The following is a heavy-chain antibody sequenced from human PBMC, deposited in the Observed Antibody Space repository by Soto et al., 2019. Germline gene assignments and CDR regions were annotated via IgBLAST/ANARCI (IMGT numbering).Heavy chain of an antibody. CDR3: AGSACGGDCYSYYYYGMDV. CDR1: GFTFSSYA. J-gene: IGHJ6*02. CDR2: ISYDGSNK. Sequence: GGSLRLSCAASGFTFSSYAMHWVRQAPGKGLEWVAVISYDGSNKYYADSVKGRFTISRDNSKNTLYLQMNSLRAEDTAVYYCAGSACGGDCYSYYYYGMDVWGQGTTVTVSS. D-gene: IGHD2-21*02. V-gene: IGHV3-30-3*01.